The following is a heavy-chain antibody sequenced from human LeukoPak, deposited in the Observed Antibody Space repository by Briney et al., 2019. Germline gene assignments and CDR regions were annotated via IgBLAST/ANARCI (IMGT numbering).Heavy chain of an antibody. J-gene: IGHJ4*02. CDR2: ISANGRTI. CDR1: GFTFSDYY. Sequence: PGGSLTLSCAASGFTFSDYYLNWIRQAPGKGLEWVAYISANGRTIYYAGSVKGRFTISRDNAKKTLFLQMNSLRAGDTAVYYCTTTSKGVTAAEDFWGQGTLVSVSS. V-gene: IGHV3-11*01. D-gene: IGHD6-13*01. CDR3: TTTSKGVTAAEDF.